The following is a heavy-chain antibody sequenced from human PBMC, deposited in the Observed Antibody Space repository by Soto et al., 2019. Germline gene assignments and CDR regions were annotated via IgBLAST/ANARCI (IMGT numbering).Heavy chain of an antibody. J-gene: IGHJ4*02. D-gene: IGHD2-15*01. V-gene: IGHV3-9*01. Sequence: EVQLVESGGGLVQPGRSLRLSCAAAGFTFDDYAMHWVRRVPGKGLELVSSLSWNSNIIGYADSVKGRFTISRDNAKNSLFLQMNSLRPEDTALYYCAKGGPDGFCSGGRCYFDYWGQGTLVTVSS. CDR1: GFTFDDYA. CDR3: AKGGPDGFCSGGRCYFDY. CDR2: LSWNSNII.